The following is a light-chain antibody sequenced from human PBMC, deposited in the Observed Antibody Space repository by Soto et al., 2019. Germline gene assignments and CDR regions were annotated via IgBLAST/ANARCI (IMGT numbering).Light chain of an antibody. CDR3: SSFTSTSTYV. J-gene: IGLJ1*01. Sequence: QSVLTQPASVSGSPGQSITISCTGTNSDVGGYNYVSWYQQHPGKVPKLMIYEVSNRPSGVSNRFSGSKSGNTASLTISGLQAEDEADYYCSSFTSTSTYVFGTGTKGTVL. CDR1: NSDVGGYNY. CDR2: EVS. V-gene: IGLV2-14*01.